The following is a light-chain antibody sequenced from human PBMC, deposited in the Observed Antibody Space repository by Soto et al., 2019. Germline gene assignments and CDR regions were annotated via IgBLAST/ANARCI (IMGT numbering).Light chain of an antibody. CDR3: QQYGSSPWT. CDR1: QSVSDTY. V-gene: IGKV3-20*01. Sequence: EIVLTQSPGTLSLSPGDRATLSCRASQSVSDTYIAWYQQKPGQAPRLLIYGASSRATGMPDMFSGSGSGTDFTLTISRLEPEDFAVYYCQQYGSSPWTFGQGTKVEFK. J-gene: IGKJ1*01. CDR2: GAS.